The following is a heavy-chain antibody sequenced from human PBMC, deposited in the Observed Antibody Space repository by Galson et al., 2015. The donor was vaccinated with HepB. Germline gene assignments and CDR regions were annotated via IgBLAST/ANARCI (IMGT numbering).Heavy chain of an antibody. CDR2: ISYDGSNK. D-gene: IGHD3-10*01. Sequence: SLRLSCAASGFTFSSYAMHWVRQAPGKGLEWVAVISYDGSNKYYADSVKGRFTISRDNSKNTLYLQMNSLRAEDTAVYYCARESITMVRGVIITSYYFDYWGQGTLVTVSS. J-gene: IGHJ4*02. CDR3: ARESITMVRGVIITSYYFDY. V-gene: IGHV3-30-3*01. CDR1: GFTFSSYA.